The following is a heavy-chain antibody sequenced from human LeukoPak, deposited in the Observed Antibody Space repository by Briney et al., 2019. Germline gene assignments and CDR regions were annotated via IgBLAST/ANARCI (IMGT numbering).Heavy chain of an antibody. J-gene: IGHJ1*01. CDR3: ARAVDSSGFSSFQH. D-gene: IGHD3-22*01. CDR2: IYHSGDT. V-gene: IGHV4-38-2*02. CDR1: GYSIGSGYY. Sequence: SETLSLTCTVSGYSIGSGYYWGWIRQPPGKGLEWIGSIYHSGDTYYNPSLQSRVTMSVDTSKNQFSLKVSSVTAADTAVYYCARAVDSSGFSSFQHWGQGTLVTVSS.